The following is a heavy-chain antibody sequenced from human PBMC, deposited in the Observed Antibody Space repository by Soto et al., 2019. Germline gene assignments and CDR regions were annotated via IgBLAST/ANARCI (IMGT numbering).Heavy chain of an antibody. J-gene: IGHJ4*02. V-gene: IGHV1-18*01. CDR3: AKSPRGEMATD. D-gene: IGHD5-12*01. CDR2: INTYNGMT. Sequence: QVQLVQSGGEVKKPGASVTVSCKASGYTFINYHITWVRQAPGQGLEWMAWINTYNGMTDYAQRFQGRVTMTRDTSTSTAYLELRTLGSDDTVVYFCAKSPRGEMATDWGQGTLVTVSS. CDR1: GYTFINYH.